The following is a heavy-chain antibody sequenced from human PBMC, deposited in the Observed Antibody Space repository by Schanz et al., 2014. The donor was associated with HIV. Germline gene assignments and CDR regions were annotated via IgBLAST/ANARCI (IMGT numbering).Heavy chain of an antibody. V-gene: IGHV3-9*01. CDR2: ISWNRGRL. CDR1: GFSLEDYA. Sequence: EVQLMESGGGLVQPGRSLRLSCAASGFSLEDYAMHWVRQAPGKGLEWVSGISWNRGRLGYGDAVKGRFTISRDNAKKSLYLQMNSLRAEDTAVYYCARDSGSYLWGQGTLVTVSS. J-gene: IGHJ4*02. D-gene: IGHD1-26*01. CDR3: ARDSGSYL.